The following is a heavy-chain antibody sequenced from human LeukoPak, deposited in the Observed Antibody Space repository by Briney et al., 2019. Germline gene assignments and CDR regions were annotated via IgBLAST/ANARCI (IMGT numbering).Heavy chain of an antibody. Sequence: SVKVSCKASGGTFSSYAISWVRQAPGQGLEWMGGIIPIFGTANYAQKFQGRVTMTRDTSTSTVYMELSSLRSEDTAVYYCAISSGWRGGFDYWGQGTLVTVSS. CDR2: IIPIFGTA. J-gene: IGHJ4*02. V-gene: IGHV1-69*05. CDR1: GGTFSSYA. D-gene: IGHD6-19*01. CDR3: AISSGWRGGFDY.